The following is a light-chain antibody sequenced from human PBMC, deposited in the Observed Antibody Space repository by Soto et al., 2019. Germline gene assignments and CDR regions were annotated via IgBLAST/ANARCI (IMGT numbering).Light chain of an antibody. CDR1: QSIRNY. Sequence: DIPMTQSPSSLSASVGDRVTITCRASQSIRNYLNWYQQKPEKAPKLLIYAASGLQSGVPSRFSGSGSGTDFTLTISSLQPEDFATYFCQQSYGTPFTFGPGTKVDVK. V-gene: IGKV1-39*01. CDR2: AAS. CDR3: QQSYGTPFT. J-gene: IGKJ3*01.